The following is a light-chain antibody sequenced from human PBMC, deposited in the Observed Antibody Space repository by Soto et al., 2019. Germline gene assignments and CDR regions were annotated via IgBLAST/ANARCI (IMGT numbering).Light chain of an antibody. CDR2: GAS. CDR3: QQYGSSGT. Sequence: EIALTQSPGTRSLSPGEKDILSCSARQSVSNNYLAWYQQKPGQAPRLLIYGASNRATGIPDRFSGSGSGTDFTLTISRLEPEDFAVYYCQQYGSSGTFGQGTEVDI. J-gene: IGKJ1*01. CDR1: QSVSNNY. V-gene: IGKV3-20*01.